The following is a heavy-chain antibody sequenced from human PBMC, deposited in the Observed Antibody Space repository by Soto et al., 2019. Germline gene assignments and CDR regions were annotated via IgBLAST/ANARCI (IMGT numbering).Heavy chain of an antibody. CDR3: ARELSSCSSASFLSYYYVMDV. D-gene: IGHD2-2*01. CDR2: INSDGRRT. Sequence: EVQMVASGGCLVQPGGSLRLSCTASGFNFSSYWTHWVRQVPGRGLVWVSRINSDGRRTSYADSVKGRFTISRDNAKNTLYLQMIILRSVGTAVDYCARELSSCSSASFLSYYYVMDVWGKVTMVTVS. J-gene: IGHJ6*04. CDR1: GFNFSSYW. V-gene: IGHV3-74*01.